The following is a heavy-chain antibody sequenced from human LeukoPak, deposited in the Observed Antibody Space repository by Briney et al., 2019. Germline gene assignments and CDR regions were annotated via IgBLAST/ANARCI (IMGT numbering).Heavy chain of an antibody. D-gene: IGHD3-3*01. CDR3: ARDHMNYDFWSGYSNWFDP. V-gene: IGHV1-18*01. CDR2: ISAYNGNT. J-gene: IGHJ5*02. Sequence: VASVKVSCKASGYTFTTYGITWVRQVPGQGLEWMGWISAYNGNTNYAQKFQGRVTMTTDTSTSTAYMELKSLRSDDTAMYYCARDHMNYDFWSGYSNWFDPWGQGTLVTVSS. CDR1: GYTFTTYG.